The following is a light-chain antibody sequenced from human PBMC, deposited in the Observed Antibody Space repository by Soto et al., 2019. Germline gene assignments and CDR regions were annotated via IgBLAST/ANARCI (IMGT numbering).Light chain of an antibody. V-gene: IGLV1-51*01. CDR2: DNN. CDR3: GTWDSSLIAEV. Sequence: QSVLTQPPSVSAAPGQTVTISCSGSSSNIGNNYVSWYQQLPGTAPKLLIYDNNKRPSGIPDRFSGSKSGTSATLGITGLQTGDEADYYCGTWDSSLIAEVFGGGTQLTVL. CDR1: SSNIGNNY. J-gene: IGLJ2*01.